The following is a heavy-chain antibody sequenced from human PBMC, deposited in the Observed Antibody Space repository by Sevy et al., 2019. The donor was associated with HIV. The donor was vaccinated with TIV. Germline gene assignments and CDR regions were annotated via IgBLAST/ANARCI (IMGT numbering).Heavy chain of an antibody. Sequence: GGSLRLSCAASGFSFSDYYMSWIRQAPGKGLEWISYISSSGSTIYYADSVKGRFTISRDNAKSSLYLQMNSLRADDTAVYYCAKHEAATPYYYYGMDVWGQGTPVTVSS. CDR2: ISSSGSTI. CDR3: AKHEAATPYYYYGMDV. V-gene: IGHV3-11*04. J-gene: IGHJ6*02. CDR1: GFSFSDYY. D-gene: IGHD2-15*01.